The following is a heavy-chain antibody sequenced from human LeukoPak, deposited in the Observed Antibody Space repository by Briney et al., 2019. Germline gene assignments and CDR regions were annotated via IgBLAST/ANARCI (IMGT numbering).Heavy chain of an antibody. CDR1: GGSFSGYY. J-gene: IGHJ4*02. Sequence: PSETLSLTCAVYGGSFSGYYWSWIRQPPGKGLEWIGEINHSGSTNYNPSLKSRVTISVDTSKNQFSLKLSSETAADTAVYYCARGGMVRGVIKKAIGQYYFDYWGQGTLVTVSS. CDR3: ARGGMVRGVIKKAIGQYYFDY. D-gene: IGHD3-10*01. CDR2: INHSGST. V-gene: IGHV4-34*01.